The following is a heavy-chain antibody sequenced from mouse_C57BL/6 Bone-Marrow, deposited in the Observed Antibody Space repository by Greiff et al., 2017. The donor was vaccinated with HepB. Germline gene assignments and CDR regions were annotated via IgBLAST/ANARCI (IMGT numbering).Heavy chain of an antibody. CDR2: FHPYNDDT. CDR1: GYTFTTYP. Sequence: VKLMESGAELVKPGASVKMSCKASGYTFTTYPIEWMKQNHGKSLEWIGNFHPYNDDTKYNEKFKGKATLTVEKSSSTVYLELSRLTSDDSAVYYCARETYYGNHYAMDYWGQGTSVTVSS. V-gene: IGHV1-47*01. CDR3: ARETYYGNHYAMDY. J-gene: IGHJ4*01. D-gene: IGHD2-10*01.